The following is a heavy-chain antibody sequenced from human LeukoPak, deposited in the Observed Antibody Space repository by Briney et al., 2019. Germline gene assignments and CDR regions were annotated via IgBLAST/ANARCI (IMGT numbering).Heavy chain of an antibody. Sequence: SGGSLRLSCAASGFTFSNAWMSWVRQAPGKGLEWVAFIRYDGSNKYYADSVKGRFTISRDNAKNSLYLQVNSLRAEDTAVYYCARDDGYSGYDYPEVFDYWGQGTLVTVSS. CDR1: GFTFSNAW. D-gene: IGHD5-12*01. CDR3: ARDDGYSGYDYPEVFDY. V-gene: IGHV3-30*02. CDR2: IRYDGSNK. J-gene: IGHJ4*02.